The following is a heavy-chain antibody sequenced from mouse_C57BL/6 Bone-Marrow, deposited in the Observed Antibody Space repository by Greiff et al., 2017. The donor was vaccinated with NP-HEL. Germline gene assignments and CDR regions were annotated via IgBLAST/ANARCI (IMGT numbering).Heavy chain of an antibody. CDR3: ARPPLRRGDAMDY. CDR2: IDPNSGGT. J-gene: IGHJ4*01. CDR1: GYTFTSYW. V-gene: IGHV1-72*01. D-gene: IGHD2-12*01. Sequence: QVQLQQPGAELVKPGASVKMSCKASGYTFTSYWITWVKQRPGRGLEWIGRIDPNSGGTKYNEKFKSKATLTVDKPSSPAYMQLSSLTSEDSAVYYCARPPLRRGDAMDYWGQGTSVTVSS.